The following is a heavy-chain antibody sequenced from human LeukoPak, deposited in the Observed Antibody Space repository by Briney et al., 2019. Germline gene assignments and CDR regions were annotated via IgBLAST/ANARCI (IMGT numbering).Heavy chain of an antibody. Sequence: GRSLRLSCAASGFTFSSYGMHWVRQAPGKGLEWVAVISYDGSNKYYADSVKGRFTISRDSSKNTLYLQMNSLRAEDTAVYYCAKDNGGYYGMDVWGQGTTVTVSS. CDR1: GFTFSSYG. D-gene: IGHD3-16*02. CDR2: ISYDGSNK. J-gene: IGHJ6*02. CDR3: AKDNGGYYGMDV. V-gene: IGHV3-30*18.